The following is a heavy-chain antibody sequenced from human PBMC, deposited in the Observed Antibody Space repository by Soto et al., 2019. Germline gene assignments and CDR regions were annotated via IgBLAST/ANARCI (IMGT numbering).Heavy chain of an antibody. J-gene: IGHJ4*02. D-gene: IGHD3-22*01. CDR1: GFTFSSYG. CDR2: IWYDGSNK. V-gene: IGHV3-33*01. CDR3: ARGQFDDSSGGFDY. Sequence: QVQLVESGGGVVQPGRSLRLSCAASGFTFSSYGMHWVRQAPGKGREWVAVIWYDGSNKYYADSVKGRFTISRDNSKNTLYRQMNSLRAEDTAVYYCARGQFDDSSGGFDYWGQGTLVTFS.